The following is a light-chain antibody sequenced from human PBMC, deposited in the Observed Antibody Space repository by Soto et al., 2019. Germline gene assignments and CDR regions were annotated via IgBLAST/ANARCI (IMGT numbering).Light chain of an antibody. Sequence: EIVMTQSPATLSVSPGERATLSCRASQSLSNSFLAWYQQRPGQAPRLLIYSTSSRATGIPDRFSGSGSGAHFTLTISRLEPEDFAVYHCHQYRSSIPTFAQG. J-gene: IGKJ5*01. CDR3: HQYRSSIPT. CDR1: QSLSNSF. V-gene: IGKV3-20*01. CDR2: STS.